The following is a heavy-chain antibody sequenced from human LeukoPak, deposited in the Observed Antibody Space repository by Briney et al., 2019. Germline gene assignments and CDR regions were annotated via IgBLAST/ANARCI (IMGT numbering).Heavy chain of an antibody. D-gene: IGHD5-24*01. J-gene: IGHJ6*02. V-gene: IGHV3-23*01. CDR1: GFTFSSYA. CDR2: ISGSGGST. Sequence: GGSLRLSCAASGFTFSSYAMSWVRQAPGKGLEWVSAISGSGGSTYYADSVKGRFTISRDNSKNTLYLQMNSLKTEDTAVYYYGRAAYAHGLDVWGQGTTVTVSS. CDR3: GRAAYAHGLDV.